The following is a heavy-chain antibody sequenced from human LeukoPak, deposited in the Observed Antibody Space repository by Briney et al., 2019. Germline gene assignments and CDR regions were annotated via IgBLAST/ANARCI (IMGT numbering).Heavy chain of an antibody. Sequence: SETLSLTCTVSGGSISSYYWSWIRQPRGKGLEWIGYIYYSGSTNYNPSLKSRVTISVDASKNQFSLKLSSVPAADTAVYYCARDHLPEEQWLVPGFDYWGQGNLVTVPS. CDR1: GGSISSYY. J-gene: IGHJ4*02. V-gene: IGHV4-59*01. CDR3: ARDHLPEEQWLVPGFDY. D-gene: IGHD6-19*01. CDR2: IYYSGST.